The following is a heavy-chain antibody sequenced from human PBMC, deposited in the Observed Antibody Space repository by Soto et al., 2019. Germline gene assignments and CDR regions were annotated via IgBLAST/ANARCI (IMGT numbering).Heavy chain of an antibody. CDR3: ARDPRCGGDCWFDY. D-gene: IGHD2-21*02. CDR1: GGTFSSYA. CDR2: IIPIFGTA. Sequence: QVQLVQSGAEVKKPGSSVKVSCKASGGTFSSYAISWVRQAPGQGLEWMGGIIPIFGTANYAQKFQGRVTIRADEPKSTAYMEQSSLRSEDTALYYCARDPRCGGDCWFDYWGQGTLVTVSS. V-gene: IGHV1-69*12. J-gene: IGHJ4*02.